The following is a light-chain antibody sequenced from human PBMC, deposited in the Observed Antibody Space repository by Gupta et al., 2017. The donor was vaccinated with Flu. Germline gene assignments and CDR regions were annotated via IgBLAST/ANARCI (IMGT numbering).Light chain of an antibody. CDR2: KAS. J-gene: IGKJ1*01. Sequence: DIQMTQSPSTLSASVGDRVTITCRASQSISSWLAWYQQKPGKAPKLLIYKASSVESGVPSRFSGSGAWTEFTLAIISRLPDDYATYYCRLENSYPWTFGQGTRVEIK. V-gene: IGKV1-5*03. CDR1: QSISSW. CDR3: RLENSYPWT.